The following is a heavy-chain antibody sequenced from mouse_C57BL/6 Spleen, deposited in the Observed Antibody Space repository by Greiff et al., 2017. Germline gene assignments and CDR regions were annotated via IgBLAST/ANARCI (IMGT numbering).Heavy chain of an antibody. Sequence: VQLQESGAELVRPGASVTLSCKASGYTFTDYEMHWVKQTPVHGLEWIGAIDPETGGTAYNQKFKGKAILTADKSSSTAYMELRSLTSEDSAVYYCTRGDYGSRFDYWGQGTTLTVSS. CDR2: IDPETGGT. CDR3: TRGDYGSRFDY. V-gene: IGHV1-15*01. J-gene: IGHJ2*01. D-gene: IGHD1-1*01. CDR1: GYTFTDYE.